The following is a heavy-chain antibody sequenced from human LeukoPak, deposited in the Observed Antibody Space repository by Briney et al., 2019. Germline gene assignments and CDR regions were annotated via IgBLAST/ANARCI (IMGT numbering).Heavy chain of an antibody. CDR3: ARDKGVGGWSIDY. J-gene: IGHJ4*02. Sequence: GRSLRLSCAASGFTFSNYDMHWVRQAPGKGLEGVAVIWYDGSNKYYADSVKGRFTISRDNSKNSLYLQMNSLRVEDTAIYYCARDKGVGGWSIDYWGQGTLVTVSS. CDR1: GFTFSNYD. CDR2: IWYDGSNK. V-gene: IGHV3-33*01. D-gene: IGHD6-19*01.